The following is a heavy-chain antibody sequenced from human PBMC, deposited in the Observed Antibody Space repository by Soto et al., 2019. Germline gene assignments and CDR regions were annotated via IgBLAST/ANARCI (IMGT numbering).Heavy chain of an antibody. D-gene: IGHD4-17*01. J-gene: IGHJ5*02. CDR2: ISSTAYNA. V-gene: IGHV3-23*01. CDR1: GFTFSSYA. CDR3: AKGGLTTVTTWGLSRFDP. Sequence: PGGSLRLSCAASGFTFSSYAMSWVRQAPGRGLEWVSSISSTAYNAYYADSVKGRFTISRDNSINTLYLQMSDLRLEDTAVYYCAKGGLTTVTTWGLSRFDPWGQGTLVTVSS.